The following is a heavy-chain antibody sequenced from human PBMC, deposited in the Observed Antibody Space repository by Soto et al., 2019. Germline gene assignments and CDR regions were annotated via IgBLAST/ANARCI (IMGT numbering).Heavy chain of an antibody. J-gene: IGHJ4*02. CDR2: IYYSGRT. D-gene: IGHD2-2*01. Sequence: PSETLSLTCTVSGGSVSSGSYYWSWIRQPPGKGLEWIGYIYYSGRTNYNPYLKSRVTISVDTSKNQFSLKLSSVNAADTAVYYCASDGDSRVVWGQGTMVTVSS. V-gene: IGHV4-61*01. CDR1: GGSVSSGSYY. CDR3: ASDGDSRVV.